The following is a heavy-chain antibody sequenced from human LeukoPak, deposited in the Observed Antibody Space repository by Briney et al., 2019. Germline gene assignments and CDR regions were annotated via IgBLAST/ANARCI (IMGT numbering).Heavy chain of an antibody. V-gene: IGHV4-4*07. CDR2: IYTSGST. CDR1: GGSIRNYY. Sequence: SETLSLTCTVSGGSIRNYYWNWIRQPAGKGLEWIGRIYTSGSTNYNPSLKSRVTMSVDTSKNQFSLKLSSVTVADTAVYYCARDRSNSVYYYYYMDVWGKGTTVTVSS. J-gene: IGHJ6*03. CDR3: ARDRSNSVYYYYYMDV. D-gene: IGHD4-11*01.